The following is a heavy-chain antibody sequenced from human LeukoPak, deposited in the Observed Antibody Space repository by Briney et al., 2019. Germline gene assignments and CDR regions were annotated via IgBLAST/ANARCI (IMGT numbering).Heavy chain of an antibody. D-gene: IGHD5/OR15-5a*01. CDR3: ARARLGFTRGIGTNYFDY. J-gene: IGHJ4*02. CDR1: GFTFSIYW. V-gene: IGHV3-7*01. Sequence: GGSLRLLCAVSGFTFSIYWMRCVRQAPGKGLELVVNTKQDGSEKYYMESVKGRFSISRDNAKKLLYLQMNCLRAEDTAVYFCARARLGFTRGIGTNYFDYWGQGTLVTVSS. CDR2: TKQDGSEK.